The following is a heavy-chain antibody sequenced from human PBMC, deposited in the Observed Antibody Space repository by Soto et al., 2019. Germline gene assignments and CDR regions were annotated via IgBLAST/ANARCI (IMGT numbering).Heavy chain of an antibody. V-gene: IGHV1-24*01. CDR2: VDREDGET. Sequence: GAPLPIGLAVCSDRISVSAIHGVRQAPGKRLEWMGGVDREDGETIHAQNFHGRVTMTEDTSTETAYMELSSLTSEDTAVYFCTHREGSVRPIMYFDSWGQRTRASV. D-gene: IGHD2-15*01. CDR1: SDRISVSA. CDR3: THREGSVRPIMYFDS. J-gene: IGHJ4*02.